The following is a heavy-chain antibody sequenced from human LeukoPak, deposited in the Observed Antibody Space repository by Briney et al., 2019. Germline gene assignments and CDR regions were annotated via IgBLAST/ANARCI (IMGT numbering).Heavy chain of an antibody. V-gene: IGHV4-4*07. J-gene: IGHJ4*02. CDR1: GGSISNYY. CDR2: IYSSGST. D-gene: IGHD2-15*01. CDR3: AREGRGSTQAY. Sequence: PSETLSLTCTVSGGSISNYYWSWIRQPAGKGLEWIGRIYSSGSTDYNPSLKSRVTMSVDTSKNQFSLWLSSLTAADTAVYYCAREGRGSTQAYWGQGTLVTVSS.